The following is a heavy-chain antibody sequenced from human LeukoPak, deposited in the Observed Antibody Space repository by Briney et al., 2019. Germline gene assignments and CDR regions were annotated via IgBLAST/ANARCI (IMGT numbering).Heavy chain of an antibody. CDR2: IYYSGST. J-gene: IGHJ4*02. V-gene: IGHV4-59*01. Sequence: SETLSLTCTVSGGSISSYYWSWIRQPPGKGLEWIGYIYYSGSTNYNPSLKSRVTISVDTSKNQFSLKLSSVTAADTAVYYCARGAWGSSGTIDYWGQGTLVTVSS. CDR3: ARGAWGSSGTIDY. CDR1: GGSISSYY. D-gene: IGHD6-19*01.